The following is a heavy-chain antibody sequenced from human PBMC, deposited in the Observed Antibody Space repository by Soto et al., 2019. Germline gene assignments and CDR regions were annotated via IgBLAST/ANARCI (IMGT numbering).Heavy chain of an antibody. Sequence: PSETLSLTCTVSGGSISSSGYYWGWIRQPPGKGLEWIGTIYYSGSTYYNPSLKSRVTIFVDTSKNQFSLKLTSVTAADTAVYYCARTLLGYCSGGTCEPVYWGQGTLVTVS. CDR2: IYYSGST. D-gene: IGHD2-15*01. CDR3: ARTLLGYCSGGTCEPVY. V-gene: IGHV4-39*01. J-gene: IGHJ4*02. CDR1: GGSISSSGYY.